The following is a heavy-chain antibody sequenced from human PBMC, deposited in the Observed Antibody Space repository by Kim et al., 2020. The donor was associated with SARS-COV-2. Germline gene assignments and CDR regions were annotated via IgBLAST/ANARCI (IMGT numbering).Heavy chain of an antibody. V-gene: IGHV4-38-2*02. J-gene: IGHJ4*02. CDR3: AREPTVTFFDY. Sequence: RQPQGKGLEGIGRFYHSGNTYYNPSLKSRVTISVDTSKNQFSLKLSSVTAADTAVYYCAREPTVTFFDYWGQGTLATVSS. CDR2: FYHSGNT. D-gene: IGHD4-17*01.